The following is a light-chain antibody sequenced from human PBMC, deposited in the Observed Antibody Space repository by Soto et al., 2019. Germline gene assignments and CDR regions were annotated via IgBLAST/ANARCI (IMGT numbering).Light chain of an antibody. CDR1: QSVGSN. CDR3: QQYYNWWT. Sequence: EIVMAQSPATLSLSPGERATLSCRASQSVGSNLAWYQQKPGQAPRLLIYGASTRVTGIPARFIGSGSGTEFTLTIRSMKSEDFAVYHCQQYYNWWTFGQGTKVDIK. J-gene: IGKJ1*01. V-gene: IGKV3-15*01. CDR2: GAS.